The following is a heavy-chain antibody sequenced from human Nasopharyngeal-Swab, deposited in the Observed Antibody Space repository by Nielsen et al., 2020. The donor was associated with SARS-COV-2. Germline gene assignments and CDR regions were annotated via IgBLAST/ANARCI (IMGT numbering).Heavy chain of an antibody. CDR2: INPGGGSA. J-gene: IGHJ5*02. Sequence: SVKVSCKASGYTFTRYYIHWVRQAPGQGLEWMGIINPGGGSARYSQNFQGRVTMTRDTSTNTVYMELYSLTSEDTAVYYCARGGDPREVVAATDCFDPWGQGTLVTVSS. V-gene: IGHV1-46*01. D-gene: IGHD2-15*01. CDR1: GYTFTRYY. CDR3: ARGGDPREVVAATDCFDP.